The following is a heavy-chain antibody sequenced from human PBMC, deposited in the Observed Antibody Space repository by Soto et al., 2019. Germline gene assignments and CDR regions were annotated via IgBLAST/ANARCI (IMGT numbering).Heavy chain of an antibody. Sequence: GGSLRLSCAASGFTSSSYGMHWVRQAPGKGLEWVAVIWNDGSKKNYADSVKGRVTISRDNSENTLYLQMNSLRAEDTGVYYCARGALGYSYGYGPYYGMDVWGQGTTVTVSS. J-gene: IGHJ6*02. V-gene: IGHV3-33*08. CDR1: GFTSSSYG. D-gene: IGHD5-18*01. CDR3: ARGALGYSYGYGPYYGMDV. CDR2: IWNDGSKK.